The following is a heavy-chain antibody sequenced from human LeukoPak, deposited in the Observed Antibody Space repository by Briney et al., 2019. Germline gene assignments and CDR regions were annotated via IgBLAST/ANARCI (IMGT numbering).Heavy chain of an antibody. V-gene: IGHV3-53*01. D-gene: IGHD2-2*01. CDR2: IYSGGST. CDR3: ARGSIVVVPAADY. J-gene: IGHJ4*02. Sequence: GGSLRLSCAASGFTFSGSAMHWVRQAPGKGLEWVSVIYSGGSTYYADSVKGRFTISRDNSKNTLYLQMNSLRAEDTAVYYCARGSIVVVPAADYWGQGTLVTVSS. CDR1: GFTFSGSA.